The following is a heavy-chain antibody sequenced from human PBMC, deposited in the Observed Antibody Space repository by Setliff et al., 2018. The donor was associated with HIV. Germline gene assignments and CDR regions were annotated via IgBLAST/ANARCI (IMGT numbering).Heavy chain of an antibody. Sequence: EASVKVSCKASGYKFTDYYIHWVRQAPGQGLEWMGRINPNINPLRGGGGTNFAQNFQGRVTMTRDTSIATAYMDLSRLTSDDTAVYYCAKDSDFGGTTNCFDPWGQGTLVTVSS. CDR2: INPNINPLRGGGGT. D-gene: IGHD3-10*01. CDR1: GYKFTDYY. CDR3: AKDSDFGGTTNCFDP. J-gene: IGHJ5*02. V-gene: IGHV1-2*06.